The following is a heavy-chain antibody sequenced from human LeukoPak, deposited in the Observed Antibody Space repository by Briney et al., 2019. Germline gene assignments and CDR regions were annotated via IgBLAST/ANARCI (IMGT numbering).Heavy chain of an antibody. CDR1: GFTFPTYW. J-gene: IGHJ4*02. CDR3: ARQGYCSSTSCPSSFDY. D-gene: IGHD2-2*01. CDR2: ISGSGGST. Sequence: PGGSLRLSCAASGFTFPTYWMTWVRQAPGKGLEWVSAISGSGGSTYYADSVKGRFTISRDNSKNTLYLQMNSLRAEDTAVYYCARQGYCSSTSCPSSFDYWGQGTLVTVSS. V-gene: IGHV3-23*01.